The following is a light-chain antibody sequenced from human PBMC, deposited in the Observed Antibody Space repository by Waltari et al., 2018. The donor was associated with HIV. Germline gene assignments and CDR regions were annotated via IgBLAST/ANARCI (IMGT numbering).Light chain of an antibody. V-gene: IGKV1-39*01. Sequence: DLQMTQSPFSPSASVGDGVTITCRASQNVSTYLNWDPQKPGKAPKHVIYASSGLQSGVPSSFRGSGSGTDFTLTISSLQSEDFATYYCQQTHTTPHTFGQGTQLQIK. J-gene: IGKJ2*01. CDR3: QQTHTTPHT. CDR2: ASS. CDR1: QNVSTY.